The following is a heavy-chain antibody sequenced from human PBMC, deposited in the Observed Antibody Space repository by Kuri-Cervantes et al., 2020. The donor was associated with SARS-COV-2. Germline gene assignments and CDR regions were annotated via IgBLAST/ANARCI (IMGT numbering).Heavy chain of an antibody. CDR2: ISSSSSYI. CDR3: ARGGCSSTSCYYYFDY. V-gene: IGHV3-21*01. Sequence: GESLKISCAASGITFSSYSLNWVRQAPGKGLEWVSSISSSSSYIYYADSVKGRFTISRDNAKNSLYLPMNSLRAEDTAEYYCARGGCSSTSCYYYFDYWGQGTLVTVSS. J-gene: IGHJ4*02. D-gene: IGHD2-2*01. CDR1: GITFSSYS.